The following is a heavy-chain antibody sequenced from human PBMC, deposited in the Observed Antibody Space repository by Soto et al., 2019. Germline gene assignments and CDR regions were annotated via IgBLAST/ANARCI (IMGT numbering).Heavy chain of an antibody. Sequence: EVQLLESGGGLVQPGGSLRLSCAASGFPFSSCAMGWVRQAPGKGLEWDSDSIDSGGSTYYADSVKGRFTISRDNSKSTLYLQMNSLRAEDTALYYCAKGRSYFCYDGVDVWGQGTTVTVSS. CDR1: GFPFSSCA. V-gene: IGHV3-23*01. J-gene: IGHJ6*02. CDR2: SIDSGGST. CDR3: AKGRSYFCYDGVDV.